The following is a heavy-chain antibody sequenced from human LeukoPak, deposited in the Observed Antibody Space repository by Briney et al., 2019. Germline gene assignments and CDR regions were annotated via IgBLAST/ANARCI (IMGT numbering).Heavy chain of an antibody. D-gene: IGHD6-13*01. CDR3: ATAAAGTSTDLYYYYYYMDV. CDR1: GGSISSYY. J-gene: IGHJ6*03. V-gene: IGHV4-4*07. CDR2: IYTSGST. Sequence: PSETLSLTCTVSGGSISSYYWSWVRQPAGQGLGWIGRIYTSGSTNYNPSLKSRVTMSVDTSKNQFSLKLSSVTAADTAVYYCATAAAGTSTDLYYYYYYMDVWGKGTTVTVSS.